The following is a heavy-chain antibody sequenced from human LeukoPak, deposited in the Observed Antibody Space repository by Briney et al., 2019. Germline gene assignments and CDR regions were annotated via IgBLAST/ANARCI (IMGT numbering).Heavy chain of an antibody. CDR1: GGAISSGVYS. Sequence: PSQTLSLTCAVSGGAISSGVYSWSWIRQPPGKGLGRIGYIYHSGNTYYNPSLKSRVTISVDRSKNQFSLKLSSVTAADTAVYYCARATPYYDRVYGMDVWGKGTTVTVSS. CDR3: ARATPYYDRVYGMDV. D-gene: IGHD3-9*01. J-gene: IGHJ6*04. V-gene: IGHV4-30-2*01. CDR2: IYHSGNT.